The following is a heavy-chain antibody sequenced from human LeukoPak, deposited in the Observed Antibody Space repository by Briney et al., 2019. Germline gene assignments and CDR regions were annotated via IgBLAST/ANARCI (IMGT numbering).Heavy chain of an antibody. Sequence: ASVKVSCRASGYTFNGYYMHWLRQAPGQGLEWMGRIKPNSGGTYYAQKFQGRVTMTRDTSISTSYMELTSLISDDTAVYYCAGGVLHGGGNWFDPWGQGTLVTVSS. J-gene: IGHJ5*02. V-gene: IGHV1-2*06. CDR1: GYTFNGYY. CDR3: AGGVLHGGGNWFDP. CDR2: IKPNSGGT. D-gene: IGHD3-16*01.